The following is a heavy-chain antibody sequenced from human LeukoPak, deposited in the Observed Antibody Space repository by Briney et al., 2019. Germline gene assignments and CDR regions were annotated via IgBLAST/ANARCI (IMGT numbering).Heavy chain of an antibody. D-gene: IGHD2/OR15-2a*01. CDR1: GFTFSSYE. CDR3: ARIGTTTRGPAGLDV. Sequence: GGSLTLSCAASGFTFSSYEMNWVRQAPGKGLEWVSYIASGGGANRFYSESVKGRFTIPRDNAKNSLYLHMNSLRAEDTGVYYCARIGTTTRGPAGLDVWGQGTTVTVSS. V-gene: IGHV3-48*03. CDR2: IASGGGANR. J-gene: IGHJ6*02.